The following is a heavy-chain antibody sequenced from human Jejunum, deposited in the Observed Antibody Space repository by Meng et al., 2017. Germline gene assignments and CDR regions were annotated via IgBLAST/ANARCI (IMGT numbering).Heavy chain of an antibody. CDR1: GFTVSDNY. CDR3: FRYCTSANCYRGFDH. V-gene: IGHV3-53*01. CDR2: LYGGGIT. D-gene: IGHD2-15*01. J-gene: IGHJ4*02. Sequence: GESLKISCAVSGFTVSDNYMSWVRQAPGKGLEWVSILYGGGITHYADSVKGRFTISRDNSKNMLYLQMNSLRLEDTAIYYCFRYCTSANCYRGFDHWGQGTLVTVSS.